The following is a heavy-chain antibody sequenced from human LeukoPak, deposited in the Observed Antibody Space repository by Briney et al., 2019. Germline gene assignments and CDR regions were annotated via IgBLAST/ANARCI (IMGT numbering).Heavy chain of an antibody. CDR3: ARAIGFDDSGRYYPDY. CDR1: GFTFSSYW. D-gene: IGHD3-10*01. Sequence: PGGSLRLSCAAAGFTFSSYWMSWVRQAPGKGLEWVANIKQDGSEKYYVDSVKGRFTISRDNAKNSLYLQMNSLRAEDTAVYFCARAIGFDDSGRYYPDYWGQGTLVSVSS. CDR2: IKQDGSEK. V-gene: IGHV3-7*01. J-gene: IGHJ4*01.